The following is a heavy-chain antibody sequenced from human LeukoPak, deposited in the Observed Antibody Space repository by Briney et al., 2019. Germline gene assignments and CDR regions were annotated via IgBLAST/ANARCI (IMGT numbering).Heavy chain of an antibody. CDR1: GFTFRNCA. V-gene: IGHV3-23*01. CDR3: AKHVSGSLFYFDY. D-gene: IGHD3-10*01. CDR2: ISGTGYNT. J-gene: IGHJ4*02. Sequence: PGGSLRLSCAASGFTFRNCAMSWVRQAPGKGLEWVSGISGTGYNTYYADSVKGRFTISRDNSKNTLCLQMNSLGAEDTAVYYCAKHVSGSLFYFDYWGQRTLVTVSS.